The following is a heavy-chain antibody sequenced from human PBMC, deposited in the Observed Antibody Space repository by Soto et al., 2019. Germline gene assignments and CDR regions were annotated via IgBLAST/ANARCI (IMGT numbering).Heavy chain of an antibody. J-gene: IGHJ4*02. Sequence: EVQLVESGGGLVQPGGSLRLSCVLSGFTFSARYIDWVRQAPGKGLEWVGRRRDKATGYTTAYAAPVRGRFTISRADAKNSLYVQMSRLKTDDSAVYYCAAGGRYAGSDFDYRGQGSLVTVSS. CDR3: AAGGRYAGSDFDY. CDR1: GFTFSARY. CDR2: RRDKATGYTT. D-gene: IGHD1-26*01. V-gene: IGHV3-72*01.